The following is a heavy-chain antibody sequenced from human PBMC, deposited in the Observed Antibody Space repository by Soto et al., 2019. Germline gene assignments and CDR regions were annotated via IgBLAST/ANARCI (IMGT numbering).Heavy chain of an antibody. CDR2: IKSKASGGTI. CDR3: TKSRGDCSPTICYDVGFDY. Sequence: GGSLRLSCAASGFTFSDGWMNWVRQAPGKGLEWVGRIKSKASGGTIDYAAPVNGRFTISREDSKNTLYLQMNSLKTEDTAVYYCTKSRGDCSPTICYDVGFDYWGQGTLVTVSS. V-gene: IGHV3-15*07. D-gene: IGHD2-2*01. J-gene: IGHJ4*02. CDR1: GFTFSDGW.